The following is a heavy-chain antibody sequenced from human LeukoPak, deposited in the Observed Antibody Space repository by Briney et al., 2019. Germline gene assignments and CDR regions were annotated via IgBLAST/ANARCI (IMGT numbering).Heavy chain of an antibody. Sequence: SETLSLTCAVSGDSIRSDSWWIWVRQAPGKGLEWIGERYHDGRRTYNPSLRSRVSISLDESENQFSLELTSVTAADTAVYFCAREKGHLMEVDVWGQGTTVTVSS. J-gene: IGHJ6*02. CDR2: RYHDGRR. CDR1: GDSIRSDSW. CDR3: AREKGHLMEVDV. D-gene: IGHD3-3*01. V-gene: IGHV4-4*02.